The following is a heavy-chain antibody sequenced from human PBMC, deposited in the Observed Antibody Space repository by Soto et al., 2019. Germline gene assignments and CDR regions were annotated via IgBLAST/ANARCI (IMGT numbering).Heavy chain of an antibody. V-gene: IGHV1-69*01. J-gene: IGHJ5*02. CDR2: IIPIFGTA. CDR1: GGTFSSYA. CDR3: ARFRTIEMAKIGWFDP. Sequence: QVQLVQSGAEVKKPGSSVKVSCKASGGTFSSYAISWVRQAPGQGLEWMGGIIPIFGTANYAQKFQGRVTITADDSTSTAYRELSSLRSEDTAVYYCARFRTIEMAKIGWFDPWGQGTLVTVSS. D-gene: IGHD5-12*01.